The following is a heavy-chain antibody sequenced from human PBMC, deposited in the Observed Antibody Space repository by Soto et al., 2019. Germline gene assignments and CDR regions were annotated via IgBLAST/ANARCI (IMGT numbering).Heavy chain of an antibody. V-gene: IGHV4-59*01. CDR3: AKYLRYSSSWKYNWFDP. CDR1: GGSISSYY. D-gene: IGHD6-13*01. Sequence: SETLSLTCTVSGGSISSYYWSWIRQPPGKGLEWIGYIYYSGSTNYNPSLKSRVTISVDTSKNQFSLKLSSVTAADTAVYYCAKYLRYSSSWKYNWFDPWGQGTLVTVSS. J-gene: IGHJ5*02. CDR2: IYYSGST.